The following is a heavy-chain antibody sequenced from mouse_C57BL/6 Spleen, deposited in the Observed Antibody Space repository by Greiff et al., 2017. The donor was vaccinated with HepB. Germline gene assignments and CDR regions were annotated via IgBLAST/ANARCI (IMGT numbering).Heavy chain of an antibody. J-gene: IGHJ1*03. V-gene: IGHV1-61*01. CDR2: IYPSDSET. CDR3: ARAWGYWYFDV. Sequence: VQLQQPGAELVRPGSSVKLSCKASGYTFTSYWMDWVKQRPGQGLEWIGNIYPSDSETHYNQKFKDKATLTVDKSSSTAYMQLSSLTSEDSAVYYCARAWGYWYFDVWGTGTTVTVSS. CDR1: GYTFTSYW.